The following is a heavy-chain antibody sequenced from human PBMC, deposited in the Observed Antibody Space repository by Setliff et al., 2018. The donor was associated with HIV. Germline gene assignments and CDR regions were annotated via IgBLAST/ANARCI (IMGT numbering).Heavy chain of an antibody. J-gene: IGHJ3*02. Sequence: ASVKVSCKTSGYDFRRYGIAWVRQAPGQGLEWMGWISPDSANTHYAQKFQGRVTMTRDTSISTAYMELSSLRSEDTAVYYCASAGAWQRNALDIWGQGTMVTVSS. V-gene: IGHV1-18*01. CDR2: ISPDSANT. CDR3: ASAGAWQRNALDI. D-gene: IGHD5-12*01. CDR1: GYDFRRYG.